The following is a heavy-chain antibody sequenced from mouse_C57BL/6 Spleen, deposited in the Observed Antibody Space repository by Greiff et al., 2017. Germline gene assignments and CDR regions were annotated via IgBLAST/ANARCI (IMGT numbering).Heavy chain of an antibody. V-gene: IGHV3-6*01. Sequence: DVQLQESGPGLVKPSQSLSLTCSVTGYSITSGYYWNWIRQFPGNKLEWMGYISYDGSNNYNPSLKNRISITRDTSKNQFFLKLNSVTTEDTATYYCARDGNGPFAYWGQGTLVTVSA. CDR2: ISYDGSN. CDR3: ARDGNGPFAY. J-gene: IGHJ3*01. CDR1: GYSITSGYY.